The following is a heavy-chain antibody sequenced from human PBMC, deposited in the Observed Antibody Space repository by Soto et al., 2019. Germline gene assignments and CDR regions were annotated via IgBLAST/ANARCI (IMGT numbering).Heavy chain of an antibody. CDR3: TRYAPPFSGYSGYGGMDV. Sequence: EVQLVESGGGLVQPGGSLKLSCAASGFTFSGSAMHWVRQASGKGLEWVGRIRSKANSYATAYAASVKVRFTISRDDSKNPGYLQMNSLNAEDTAVYYCTRYAPPFSGYSGYGGMDVWGQGTTVTVSS. CDR2: IRSKANSYAT. V-gene: IGHV3-73*02. CDR1: GFTFSGSA. J-gene: IGHJ6*02. D-gene: IGHD5-12*01.